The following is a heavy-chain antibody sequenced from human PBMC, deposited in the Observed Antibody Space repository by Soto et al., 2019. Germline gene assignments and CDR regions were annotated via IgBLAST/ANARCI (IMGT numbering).Heavy chain of an antibody. CDR2: INHSGST. CDR1: GGSFSGYY. Sequence: SETLSLTCAVYGGSFSGYYWSWIRQPPGKGLEWIGEINHSGSTNYNPSLKSRVTISVDTSKNQFSLKLSSVTAADTAVYYCARGRLIVVVPAAIGSWFDPWGQGTTVTVSS. CDR3: ARGRLIVVVPAAIGSWFDP. V-gene: IGHV4-34*01. J-gene: IGHJ5*01. D-gene: IGHD2-2*01.